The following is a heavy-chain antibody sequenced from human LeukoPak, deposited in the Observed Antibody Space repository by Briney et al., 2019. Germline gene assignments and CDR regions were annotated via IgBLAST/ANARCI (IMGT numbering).Heavy chain of an antibody. Sequence: SVKVSCKACGGTFSNYPIIWVRQAPGRGLEWLGGIIPIYGTANYAQMFQGRITLTAHESTATAYMELTSLTSDDTAMYFCATHTGGYNYWWFDIWGKGTLVTVSS. CDR3: ATHTGGYNYWWFDI. V-gene: IGHV1-69*13. CDR1: GGTFSNYP. D-gene: IGHD5-24*01. CDR2: IIPIYGTA. J-gene: IGHJ5*02.